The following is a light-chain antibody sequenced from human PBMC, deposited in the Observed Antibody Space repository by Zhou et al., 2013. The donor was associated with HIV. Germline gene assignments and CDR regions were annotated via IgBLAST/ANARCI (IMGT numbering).Light chain of an antibody. Sequence: DIQMTQSPSSLSASVGDRVTITCQASQDIRNSLNWYQQKPGKAPKLLIYDASNLETGVPSRFSGSGSGTDFTFTISSLQPEDIATYYCQQYDNLPRTFGPGTKVD. J-gene: IGKJ3*01. CDR1: QDIRNS. CDR3: QQYDNLPRT. CDR2: DAS. V-gene: IGKV1-33*01.